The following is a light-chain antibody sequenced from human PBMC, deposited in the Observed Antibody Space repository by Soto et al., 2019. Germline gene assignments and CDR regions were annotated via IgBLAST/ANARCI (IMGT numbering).Light chain of an antibody. V-gene: IGKV1-5*03. J-gene: IGKJ1*01. Sequence: DIQMTQSPSTLSASVGDRVTITCRASQSISSRLAWYQQKQGKAPKLLIYKASSLERGVPSRFSGSGSGTDFTLTISSLQPDDFANYYCQQYNTFPWTFGQGTKVEIK. CDR1: QSISSR. CDR2: KAS. CDR3: QQYNTFPWT.